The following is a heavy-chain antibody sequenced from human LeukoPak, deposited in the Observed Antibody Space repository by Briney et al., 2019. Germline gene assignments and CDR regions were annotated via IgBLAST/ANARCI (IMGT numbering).Heavy chain of an antibody. Sequence: GGSLRLSCAASGFTFSSYGMHWVRQAPGKGLEWVAVISYDGSNKYYADSVKGRFTIPRDNSKNTLYLQMNSLRAEDTAVYYCAKDYPSYDSSGYYYGVIGYWGQGTLVTVSS. D-gene: IGHD3-22*01. V-gene: IGHV3-30*18. CDR3: AKDYPSYDSSGYYYGVIGY. CDR2: ISYDGSNK. CDR1: GFTFSSYG. J-gene: IGHJ4*02.